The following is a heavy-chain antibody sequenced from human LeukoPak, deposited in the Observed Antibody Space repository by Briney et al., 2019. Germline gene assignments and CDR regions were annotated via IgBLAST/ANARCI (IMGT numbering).Heavy chain of an antibody. V-gene: IGHV1-3*01. J-gene: IGHJ6*02. D-gene: IGHD4-11*01. CDR1: GGTFSRYA. Sequence: GASVKVSCKASGGTFSRYAISWVRQAPGQRLEWMGWINAGNGNTKYSQKFQGRVTITRDTSASTAYMELSSLRSEDTAVYYCARDGYSNYVGYYYYYYGMDVWGQGTTVTVSS. CDR2: INAGNGNT. CDR3: ARDGYSNYVGYYYYYYGMDV.